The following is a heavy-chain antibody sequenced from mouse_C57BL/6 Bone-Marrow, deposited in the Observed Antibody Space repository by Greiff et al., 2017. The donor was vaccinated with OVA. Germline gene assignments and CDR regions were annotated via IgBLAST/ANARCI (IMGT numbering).Heavy chain of an antibody. Sequence: EVQLQESGPGLVKPSQSLSLTCSVTGYSITSGYYWNWIRQFPGNKLEWMGYISYDGSNNYNPSLKNRISITRDTSKNQFFLKLNSVTTEDTATYYCARESFHYAMDYWGQGTSVTVSS. J-gene: IGHJ4*01. V-gene: IGHV3-6*01. CDR2: ISYDGSN. CDR1: GYSITSGYY. CDR3: ARESFHYAMDY.